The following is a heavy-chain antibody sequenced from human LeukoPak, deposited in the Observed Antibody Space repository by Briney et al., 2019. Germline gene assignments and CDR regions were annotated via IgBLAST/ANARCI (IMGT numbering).Heavy chain of an antibody. CDR2: MNPNSGNT. Sequence: ASVKVSCKASGYTFTSYDINWVRQATGQGLEWMGWMNPNSGNTGYAQKFQGRVTMTRNTSISTAYMELSSLRSEDTAVYYCARQRKIAAAGYYYYGMDVWGQGTTVTVPS. D-gene: IGHD6-13*01. V-gene: IGHV1-8*01. CDR1: GYTFTSYD. J-gene: IGHJ6*02. CDR3: ARQRKIAAAGYYYYGMDV.